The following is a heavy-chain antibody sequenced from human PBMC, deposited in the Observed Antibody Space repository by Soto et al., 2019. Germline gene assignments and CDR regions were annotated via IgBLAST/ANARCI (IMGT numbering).Heavy chain of an antibody. Sequence: GGSLRLSCAASGFTCTNYAMSWVRQAPGKGLEWVSAMNADGSNTVYADSVRGRLHISRDTSENTLYLQMNSLRAEDTAVYYCAKDRLHGSGSYSWGSFDYWGQGTLVTVSS. D-gene: IGHD3-10*01. J-gene: IGHJ4*02. V-gene: IGHV3-23*01. CDR3: AKDRLHGSGSYSWGSFDY. CDR2: MNADGSNT. CDR1: GFTCTNYA.